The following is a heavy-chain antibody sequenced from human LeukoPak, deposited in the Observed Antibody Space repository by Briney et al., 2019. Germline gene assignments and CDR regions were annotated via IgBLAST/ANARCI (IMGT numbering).Heavy chain of an antibody. V-gene: IGHV3-21*01. CDR2: ISYGGTYK. CDR3: ERSAPATAITDY. J-gene: IGHJ4*02. CDR1: GFTLRTYS. Sequence: GGSLRLSCAASGFTLRTYSMNWLRQAPGKGLEGVSSISYGGTYKYYAYSVKVRFTISRDFAKNSLYLQMKSLRAEDTDVYYCERSAPATAITDYWGQGTLVTVSS. D-gene: IGHD2-2*02.